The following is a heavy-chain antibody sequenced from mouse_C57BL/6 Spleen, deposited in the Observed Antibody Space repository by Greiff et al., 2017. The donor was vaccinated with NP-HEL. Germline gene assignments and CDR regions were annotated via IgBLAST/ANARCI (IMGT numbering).Heavy chain of an antibody. CDR1: GYAFSSSW. Sequence: QVQLQQSGPELVKPGASVKISCKASGYAFSSSWMNWVKQRPGKGLEWIGRIYPGDGDTNYNGKFKGKATLTADKSSSTAYRQLSSLTSEDSAVYCCAREGPLFDYWGQGTTLTVSS. CDR3: AREGPLFDY. CDR2: IYPGDGDT. V-gene: IGHV1-82*01. J-gene: IGHJ2*01.